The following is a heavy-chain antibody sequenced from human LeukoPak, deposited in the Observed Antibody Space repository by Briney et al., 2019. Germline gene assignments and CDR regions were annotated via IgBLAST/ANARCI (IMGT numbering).Heavy chain of an antibody. J-gene: IGHJ6*02. Sequence: SVKVSCKASGGTFSSYAISWVRQAPGQGLEWMGGIIPIFGTANYAQEFQGRVTITADESTSTAYMELSSLRSEDTAVYYCARDYCSSTSCLYYGMDVWGQGTTVTVSS. D-gene: IGHD2-2*01. CDR3: ARDYCSSTSCLYYGMDV. CDR2: IIPIFGTA. V-gene: IGHV1-69*13. CDR1: GGTFSSYA.